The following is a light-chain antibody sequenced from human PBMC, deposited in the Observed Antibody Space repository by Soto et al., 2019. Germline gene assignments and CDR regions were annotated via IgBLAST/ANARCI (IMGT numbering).Light chain of an antibody. V-gene: IGKV3-20*01. CDR3: QHYGTSLYT. CDR2: GAP. J-gene: IGKJ2*01. Sequence: DIVLTQSPGTLSLSPGERATLSCRASQIISSTYLGWYQQKPGQAPRLLIYGAPSRAIGIPDRFSGSGSGTDFTLTISRLEPEDFAVYYCQHYGTSLYTFGQGTKLEIK. CDR1: QIISSTY.